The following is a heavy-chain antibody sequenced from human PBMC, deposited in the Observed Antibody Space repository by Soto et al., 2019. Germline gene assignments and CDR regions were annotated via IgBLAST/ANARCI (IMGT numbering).Heavy chain of an antibody. Sequence: GSLRLSCTASGFSSRNYEMNWIRQAPGKGLEGVSHISTTGTSPYYADSVRGRFTVSRDTANNSIYLQMNSLRAEDTALYYCARDGHRGPSDAFDVWGQGTMVTVSS. CDR2: ISTTGTSP. CDR1: GFSSRNYE. D-gene: IGHD3-10*01. J-gene: IGHJ3*01. CDR3: ARDGHRGPSDAFDV. V-gene: IGHV3-48*03.